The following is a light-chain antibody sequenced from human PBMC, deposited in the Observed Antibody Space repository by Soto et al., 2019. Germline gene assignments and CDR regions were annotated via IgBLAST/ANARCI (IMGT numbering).Light chain of an antibody. V-gene: IGKV3-20*01. CDR3: QRYVISPPFT. J-gene: IGKJ2*01. Sequence: EIVLTQSPGTLSLSPGERATLSCRASQRVSSSYLAWYQQKPGQAPRLLIYGASSRATGIPDRFSGSGSGTDFTLTISRLEPDDFPVYFCQRYVISPPFTFGQGTKVDIK. CDR1: QRVSSSY. CDR2: GAS.